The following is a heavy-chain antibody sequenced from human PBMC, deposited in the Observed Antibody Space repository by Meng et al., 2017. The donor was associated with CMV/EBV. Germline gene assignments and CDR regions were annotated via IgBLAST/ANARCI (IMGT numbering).Heavy chain of an antibody. D-gene: IGHD4-17*01. V-gene: IGHV4-59*01. CDR3: ARVYGDYADNYYYYGMDV. J-gene: IGHJ6*02. CDR2: IYYSGST. Sequence: SETLSLTCAVYGGSFSGYYWSWIRQPPGKGLEWIGYIYYSGSTNYNPSLKSRVTISVDTSKNQFSLKLSSVTAADTAVYYCARVYGDYADNYYYYGMDVWGQGTTVTVSS. CDR1: GGSFSGYY.